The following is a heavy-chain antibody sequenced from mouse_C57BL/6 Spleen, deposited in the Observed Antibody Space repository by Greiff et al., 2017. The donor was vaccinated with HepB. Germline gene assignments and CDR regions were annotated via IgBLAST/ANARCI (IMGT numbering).Heavy chain of an antibody. CDR1: GYTFTSYW. CDR3: ARLRDYYFDY. Sequence: QVQLQQPGAELVKPGASVKLSCKASGYTFTSYWMQWVKQRPGQGLEWIGEIDPSESYTNYNQKFKGKATLTVDTSSSTAYMQLSSLTSEDSAVYYCARLRDYYFDYWGQGTTLTVSS. J-gene: IGHJ2*01. CDR2: IDPSESYT. V-gene: IGHV1-50*01.